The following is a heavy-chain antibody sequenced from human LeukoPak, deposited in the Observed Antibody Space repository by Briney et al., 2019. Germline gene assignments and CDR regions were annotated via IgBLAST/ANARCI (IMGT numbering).Heavy chain of an antibody. Sequence: SQTLSLTCTVSGGSISSGDYYWSWIRQPPGKGLEWIGYIYYSGSTYYNPSLKSRVTISVDTSKNQFSLKLSSVTAADTAVYYCARVLEYYYDSSGYDDAFDIWGQGTMVTVSS. J-gene: IGHJ3*02. CDR3: ARVLEYYYDSSGYDDAFDI. V-gene: IGHV4-30-4*01. CDR1: GGSISSGDYY. D-gene: IGHD3-22*01. CDR2: IYYSGST.